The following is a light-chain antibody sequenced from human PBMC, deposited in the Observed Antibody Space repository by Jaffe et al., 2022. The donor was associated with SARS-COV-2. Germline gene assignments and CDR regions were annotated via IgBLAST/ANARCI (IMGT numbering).Light chain of an antibody. CDR3: QAWDRGTAI. CDR1: KLGDKL. Sequence: SYELTQPPSVSVSPGQTATISCSGDKLGDKLTFWYQLRPGQSPVVVIYHDTKRPSGIPERFSGSNSENTATLTISGTQAMDEAEYYCQAWDRGTAIFGGGTKLTVL. CDR2: HDT. V-gene: IGLV3-1*01. J-gene: IGLJ2*01.